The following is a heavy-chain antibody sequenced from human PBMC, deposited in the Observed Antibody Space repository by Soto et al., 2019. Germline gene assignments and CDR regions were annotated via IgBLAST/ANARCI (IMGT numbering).Heavy chain of an antibody. CDR2: INPSGGST. V-gene: IGHV1-46*01. CDR3: ARVSTRTTALDY. D-gene: IGHD2-2*01. CDR1: GYTFTSYY. Sequence: ASVKVSCKASGYTFTSYYMHWVRQAPGQGLEWMGIINPSGGSTGYAQKFQGRVTMTRDTSTSTVYMELSSLRSEDTAVYYCARVSTRTTALDYWGQGTMVAVSS. J-gene: IGHJ4*02.